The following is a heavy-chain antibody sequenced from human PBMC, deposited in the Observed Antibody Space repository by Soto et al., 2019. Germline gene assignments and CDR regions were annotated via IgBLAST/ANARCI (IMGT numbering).Heavy chain of an antibody. CDR1: GDSISTDY. V-gene: IGHV4-59*08. J-gene: IGHJ4*01. D-gene: IGHD7-27*01. CDR3: AKNWNRGSLVH. CDR2: IYYGGST. Sequence: SETLSLTCTVSGDSISTDYWSWIRQSPGKGLEWIGFIYYGGSTNYNPSLKSRVTISVDTPKNQFSLKLSSVTAADTAVYYCAKNWNRGSLVHWGHGTLVTVSS.